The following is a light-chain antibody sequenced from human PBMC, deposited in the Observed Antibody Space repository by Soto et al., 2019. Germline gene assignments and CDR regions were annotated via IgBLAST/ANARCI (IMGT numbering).Light chain of an antibody. Sequence: QAALTQPASVSGSPGQSITISCTGTSSDVGSYNLVSWYQQHPGKAPKLMIYEVSKRPSGVSNRFSGSKSGNTASLTISGLQAEDEADYYCCSYAGSGTLVFGGWTKLTVL. CDR2: EVS. CDR1: SSDVGSYNL. V-gene: IGLV2-23*02. J-gene: IGLJ3*02. CDR3: CSYAGSGTLV.